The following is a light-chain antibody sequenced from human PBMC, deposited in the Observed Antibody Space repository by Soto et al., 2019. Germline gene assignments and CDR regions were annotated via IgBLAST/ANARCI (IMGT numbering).Light chain of an antibody. Sequence: AIQMTQSPSSLSASVGDGVTITCRASQGIRYDLGWYQQKPGKAPKLLIYASSSLQSGVPSRFSGSGSGTDFTLTISSLQPEDFATYYCLQDYSYPWTFGQGTKVEIK. CDR3: LQDYSYPWT. V-gene: IGKV1-6*01. J-gene: IGKJ1*01. CDR1: QGIRYD. CDR2: ASS.